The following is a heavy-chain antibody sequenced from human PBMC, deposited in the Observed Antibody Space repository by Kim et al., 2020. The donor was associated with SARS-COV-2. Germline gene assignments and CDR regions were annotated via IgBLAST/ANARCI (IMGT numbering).Heavy chain of an antibody. CDR1: GFTFSSYA. CDR3: ARVRRSLGDYSPYFDL. J-gene: IGHJ2*01. CDR2: ISSNGGST. D-gene: IGHD4-17*01. V-gene: IGHV3-64*01. Sequence: GGSLRLSCAASGFTFSSYAMHWVRQAPGKGLEYVSAISSNGGSTYYANSVKGRFTISRDNSKNTLYLQMGSLRAEDMAVYYCARVRRSLGDYSPYFDLWGRGTLVTVSS.